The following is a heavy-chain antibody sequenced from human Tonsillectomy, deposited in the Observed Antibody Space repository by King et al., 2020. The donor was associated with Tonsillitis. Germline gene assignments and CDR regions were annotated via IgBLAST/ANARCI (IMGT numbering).Heavy chain of an antibody. Sequence: QLVQSGAEVKKPGASVKVSCKASGYTFTSYGFSWVRQAPGQGLEWMGWISTYSGDTKYAQKLQGRVSMTTDTSTSTAYMELRSLRSDDTAVYYCARERYPDRAYAGPIDYWGRGTLVTVSS. J-gene: IGHJ4*02. D-gene: IGHD2-2*02. CDR2: ISTYSGDT. V-gene: IGHV1-18*01. CDR3: ARERYPDRAYAGPIDY. CDR1: GYTFTSYG.